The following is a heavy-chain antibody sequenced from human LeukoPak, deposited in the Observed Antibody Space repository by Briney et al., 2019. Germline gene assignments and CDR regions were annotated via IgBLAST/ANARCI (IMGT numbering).Heavy chain of an antibody. CDR3: AKDGSSSSTYYFYFDY. CDR1: GFTVSSNY. Sequence: PGGSLRLSCAASGFTVSSNYMSWVRQAPGKGLEWVSVIYSGGSTYYADSVKGRFTISRDNSKNTLYLQMNSLRAEDTAVYYCAKDGSSSSTYYFYFDYWGQGTLVTVSS. D-gene: IGHD3-22*01. J-gene: IGHJ4*02. CDR2: IYSGGST. V-gene: IGHV3-53*01.